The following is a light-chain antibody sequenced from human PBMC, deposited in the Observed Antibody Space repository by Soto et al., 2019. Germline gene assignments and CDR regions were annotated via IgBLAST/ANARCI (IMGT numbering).Light chain of an antibody. J-gene: IGKJ4*01. Sequence: DIQMTQSPSSLSASVGDRFTITCQASQNINNYLNWYQQKPGRAPKLLIYDASNLEAGVPSRFRGSGSGTEFTLTISSLQPEDFATYYCLQHNSYPLTFGGGTKVDIK. CDR1: QNINNY. V-gene: IGKV1-33*01. CDR3: LQHNSYPLT. CDR2: DAS.